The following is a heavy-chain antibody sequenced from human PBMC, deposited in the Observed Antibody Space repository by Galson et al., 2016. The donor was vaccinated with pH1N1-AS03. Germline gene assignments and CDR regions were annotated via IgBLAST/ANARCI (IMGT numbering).Heavy chain of an antibody. CDR2: ISGSGGTA. CDR3: GKDYNIFTGYYYGMDV. J-gene: IGHJ6*02. CDR1: GFTFSNYV. Sequence: SLRLSCAASGFTFSNYVMSWVRQAPGKGLEWVSCISGSGGTANHADSVKGRLTTSRDNSKNTLYLQMNNLRAEDTAVYYCGKDYNIFTGYYYGMDVWGQGTTVTVSS. V-gene: IGHV3-23*01. D-gene: IGHD3-9*01.